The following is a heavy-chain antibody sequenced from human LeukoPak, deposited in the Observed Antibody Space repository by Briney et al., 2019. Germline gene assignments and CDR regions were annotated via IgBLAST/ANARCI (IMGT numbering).Heavy chain of an antibody. CDR1: GYTFTGYY. Sequence: ASVKVSCKASGYTFTGYYMHWVRQAPGQGLEWMGWINPNSGGTNYAQKLQGRVTMTTDTSTSTAYMELRSLRSDDTAVYYCARVLYGSGSYGWFDPWGQGTLVTVSS. D-gene: IGHD3-10*01. V-gene: IGHV1-2*02. CDR2: INPNSGGT. J-gene: IGHJ5*02. CDR3: ARVLYGSGSYGWFDP.